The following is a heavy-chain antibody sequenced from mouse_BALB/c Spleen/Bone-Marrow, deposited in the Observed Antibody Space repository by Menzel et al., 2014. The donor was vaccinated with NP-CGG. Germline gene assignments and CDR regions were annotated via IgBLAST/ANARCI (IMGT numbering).Heavy chain of an antibody. CDR1: GDSITSGY. Sequence: EVQLQQSGPSLVKPSQTLSLTCSVTGDSITSGYWNWIRKFPGNKLEYMGYISYSGSTHYNPSLKSRISITRETSKNQYYLLLNSVTAEDTTTYYCATYDGYCFGYWGQGTTLTVSS. V-gene: IGHV3-8*02. D-gene: IGHD2-3*01. CDR3: ATYDGYCFGY. J-gene: IGHJ2*01. CDR2: ISYSGST.